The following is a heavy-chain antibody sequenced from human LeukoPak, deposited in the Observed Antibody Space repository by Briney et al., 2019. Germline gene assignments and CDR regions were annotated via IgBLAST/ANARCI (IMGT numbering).Heavy chain of an antibody. J-gene: IGHJ3*02. V-gene: IGHV4-34*01. Sequence: SETLSLTCAVYGGSFSGYYWSWIRQPPGKGLEWIGEINHSGSTNYNPSLKSRVTISVDTSKNQFSLKLSSVTAADTAVYYCARDASLWYCGGDCPDAFDIWGQGTRVTVSS. CDR3: ARDASLWYCGGDCPDAFDI. CDR1: GGSFSGYY. CDR2: INHSGST. D-gene: IGHD2-21*02.